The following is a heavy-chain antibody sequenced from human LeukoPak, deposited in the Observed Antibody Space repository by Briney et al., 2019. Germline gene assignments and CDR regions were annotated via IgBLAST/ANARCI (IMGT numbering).Heavy chain of an antibody. Sequence: GGSLRLSCAASGFTFSSYAMHWVRQAPGKGLEWVAVISYDGSNKYYADSVKGRFTISRDNSKNTLYLQMNSLRAEDTAVYYCARDEGSSNWLQYTPFDYWGQGTLVTVSS. V-gene: IGHV3-30-3*01. D-gene: IGHD6-13*01. CDR2: ISYDGSNK. CDR1: GFTFSSYA. J-gene: IGHJ4*02. CDR3: ARDEGSSNWLQYTPFDY.